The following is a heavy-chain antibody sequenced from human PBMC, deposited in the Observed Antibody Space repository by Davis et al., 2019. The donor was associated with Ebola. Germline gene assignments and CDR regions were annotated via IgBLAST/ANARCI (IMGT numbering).Heavy chain of an antibody. CDR2: IKVDGSEK. V-gene: IGHV3-7*01. J-gene: IGHJ4*02. CDR3: VREGYWNLDY. Sequence: GESLKISCAASGFTFSNSWMSWVRQAPGKGLEWVANIKVDGSEKYYVDSVRGRFTISRDNAKNSLYLQMNGLRADDTAVYFCVREGYWNLDYWGQGTLVTVSS. CDR1: GFTFSNSW. D-gene: IGHD1-1*01.